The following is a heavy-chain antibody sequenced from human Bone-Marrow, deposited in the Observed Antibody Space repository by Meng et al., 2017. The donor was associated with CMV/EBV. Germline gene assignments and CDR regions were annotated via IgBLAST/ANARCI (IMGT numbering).Heavy chain of an antibody. D-gene: IGHD2-2*01. J-gene: IGHJ5*02. CDR2: IYYSGST. CDR3: ARASRYCSSTSCSGWFDP. Sequence: SETLSLTCTVSGGSISSSSYYWGWIRQPPGKGLEWIGSIYYSGSTNYNPSLKSRVTISVDTSKNQFSLKLSSVTAADTAVYYCARASRYCSSTSCSGWFDPWGQGTLVTVSS. V-gene: IGHV4-39*07. CDR1: GGSISSSSYY.